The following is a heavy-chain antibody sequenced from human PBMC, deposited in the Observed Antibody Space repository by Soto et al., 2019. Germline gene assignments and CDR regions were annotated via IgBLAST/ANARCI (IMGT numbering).Heavy chain of an antibody. CDR2: IYYSGST. V-gene: IGHV4-30-4*02. CDR1: GGSISSGDYY. CDR3: L. D-gene: IGHD3-22*01. Sequence: SETLSLTCTVSGGSISSGDYYWSWIRQPPGKGLEWIGYIYYSGSTYYNPSLKSFLYLQMNALRAEDTARYYCAKISDSTGFYDLWGQGTPVTVSS. J-gene: IGHJ4*02.